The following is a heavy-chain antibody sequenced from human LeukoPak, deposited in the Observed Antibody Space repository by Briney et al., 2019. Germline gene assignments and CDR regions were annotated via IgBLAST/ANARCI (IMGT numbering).Heavy chain of an antibody. CDR1: GGSISSSNW. V-gene: IGHV4-4*02. CDR2: VYHSGST. Sequence: SGTLSLTCAVSGGSISSSNWWSWVRQPPGKGLEWIGEVYHSGSTNYNPSLKSRVTISVDKSKNQFSLKLSSVTAADTAVYYCAVYCGGDCYSGVNNWFDPWGRGTLVTVSS. J-gene: IGHJ5*02. CDR3: AVYCGGDCYSGVNNWFDP. D-gene: IGHD2-21*02.